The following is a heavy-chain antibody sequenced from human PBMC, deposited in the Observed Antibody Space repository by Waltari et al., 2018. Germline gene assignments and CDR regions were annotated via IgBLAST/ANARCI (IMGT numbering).Heavy chain of an antibody. V-gene: IGHV1-2*02. Sequence: QVQLVQSGAEVKKPGASVKVSCKASGYTFTGSYIHWVRQAPGQGLEWMGWINPKSGGTKYAQKFQGRVTMTRDTSISTAHMELSRLRFDDTAMYYCVRSLAAVGNSRGYWGQGTLVTVSS. CDR3: VRSLAAVGNSRGY. D-gene: IGHD6-13*01. CDR2: INPKSGGT. J-gene: IGHJ4*02. CDR1: GYTFTGSY.